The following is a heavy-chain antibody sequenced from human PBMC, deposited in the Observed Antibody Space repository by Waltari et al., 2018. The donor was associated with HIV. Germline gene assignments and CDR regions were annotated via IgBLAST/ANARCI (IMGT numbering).Heavy chain of an antibody. CDR2: IKQDGSEK. CDR3: AVRSPARRLNWFDP. J-gene: IGHJ5*02. Sequence: EVQLVESGGGLVQPGGSLRLSCAASGFTLSSFWMSWVRQAPGKGRGWVANIKQDGSEKYYVDSVKGRFTISRDNAKNSLYRQMNSLRAEDTAVYYCAVRSPARRLNWFDPWGQGTLVTVSS. D-gene: IGHD5-12*01. CDR1: GFTLSSFW. V-gene: IGHV3-7*01.